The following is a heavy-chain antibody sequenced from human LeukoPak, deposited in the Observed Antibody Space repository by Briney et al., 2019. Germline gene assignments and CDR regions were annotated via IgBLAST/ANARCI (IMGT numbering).Heavy chain of an antibody. V-gene: IGHV3-15*01. D-gene: IGHD3-9*01. CDR2: IKSKTDGGTT. Sequence: PGGSLRLSCAASGFTFSNAWMSWVRQAPGKGLEWVGRIKSKTDGGTTDYAAPVKGRFTISRDDSKNTLYLQMNSLKTEDTAVYYCTTESYYDILTGLADYWGQGTLVTVSS. CDR3: TTESYYDILTGLADY. CDR1: GFTFSNAW. J-gene: IGHJ4*02.